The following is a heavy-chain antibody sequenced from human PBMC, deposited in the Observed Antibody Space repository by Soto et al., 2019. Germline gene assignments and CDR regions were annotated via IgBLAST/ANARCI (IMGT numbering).Heavy chain of an antibody. CDR3: ARRDYYDSSGSLFDY. D-gene: IGHD3-22*01. J-gene: IGHJ4*02. CDR2: IYYSGST. V-gene: IGHV4-39*01. Sequence: PSETLSLTCTFSGGSISSSSYYWGWIRQPPGKGLEWIGSIYYSGSTYYNPSLKSRVTISVDTSKNQFSLKLSSVTAADTAVYYCARRDYYDSSGSLFDYWGQGTLVIFSS. CDR1: GGSISSSSYY.